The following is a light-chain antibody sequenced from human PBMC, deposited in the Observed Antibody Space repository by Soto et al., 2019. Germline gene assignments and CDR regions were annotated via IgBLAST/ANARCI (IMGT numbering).Light chain of an antibody. J-gene: IGLJ1*01. Sequence: QSALTQPPSASGSPGQSVTISCTGTSSDVGGYNYVSWYQQHPGKAPKLMIYEVSKRPSVVPDRFSGSKSGNTASLTVSGLHAEDEADYYCISYAGSNRVFGTGTNVTVL. CDR2: EVS. V-gene: IGLV2-8*01. CDR3: ISYAGSNRV. CDR1: SSDVGGYNY.